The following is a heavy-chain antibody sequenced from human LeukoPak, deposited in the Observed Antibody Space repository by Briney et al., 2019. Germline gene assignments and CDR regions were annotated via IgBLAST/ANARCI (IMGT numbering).Heavy chain of an antibody. CDR1: GGSISSHY. D-gene: IGHD2-2*01. J-gene: IGHJ4*02. V-gene: IGHV4-59*11. CDR3: ASLYCSSTSCYLDY. CDR2: MHHSGST. Sequence: SETLSLTCTVSGGSISSHYWSWIRQPPGKGLEWIGYMHHSGSTNYNPSLKSRVTMSVDTSKNQFSLKLGSVTAADTAVYYCASLYCSSTSCYLDYWGQGTLVTVSS.